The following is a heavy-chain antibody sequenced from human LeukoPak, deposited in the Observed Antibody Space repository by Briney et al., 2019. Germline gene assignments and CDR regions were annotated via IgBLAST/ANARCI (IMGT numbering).Heavy chain of an antibody. CDR3: AREESEGYDILTGYSMDV. CDR1: GGTFSSYA. V-gene: IGHV1-69*13. Sequence: SVTVSCKASGGTFSSYAISWVRQAPGQGLEWMGGIIPIFGTANYAQKFQGRVTITADESTSTAYMELSSLRSEDTAVYYCAREESEGYDILTGYSMDVWGQGTTVTVSS. CDR2: IIPIFGTA. J-gene: IGHJ6*02. D-gene: IGHD3-9*01.